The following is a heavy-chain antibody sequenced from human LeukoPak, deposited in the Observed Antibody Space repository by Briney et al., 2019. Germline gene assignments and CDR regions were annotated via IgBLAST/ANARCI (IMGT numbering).Heavy chain of an antibody. V-gene: IGHV1-69*04. CDR3: ASDYYDSSGYYSPFDI. Sequence: SVKVSCKASGGTFSTYAISWVRQAPGQGLEWLGRIIPILDITSYAQKFQDRVTIIADKSTSTAYMELSSLRSEDTAVYYCASDYYDSSGYYSPFDIWGQGTMVTVSS. CDR1: GGTFSTYA. J-gene: IGHJ3*02. D-gene: IGHD3-22*01. CDR2: IIPILDIT.